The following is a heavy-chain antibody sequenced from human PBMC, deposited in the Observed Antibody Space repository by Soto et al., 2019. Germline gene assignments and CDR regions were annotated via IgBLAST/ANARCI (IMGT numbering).Heavy chain of an antibody. CDR1: GFTFSSYA. J-gene: IGHJ6*02. CDR2: VSGSGRST. Sequence: GGSLKLSCAASGFTFSSYAMSWVSQAPGKGLEWVSAVSGSGRSTYYADSVTGRFTLSRDHAKNTLYLQMSSRRADDTAVYYCVNPEPGPLARYQVLSHHYFGMNVRGPATTVTVSS. CDR3: VNPEPGPLARYQVLSHHYFGMNV. V-gene: IGHV3-23*01. D-gene: IGHD2-2*01.